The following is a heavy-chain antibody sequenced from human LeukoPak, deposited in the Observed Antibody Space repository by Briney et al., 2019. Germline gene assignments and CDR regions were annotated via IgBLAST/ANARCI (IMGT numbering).Heavy chain of an antibody. CDR3: ARANPEMATIRTVAFDI. Sequence: SVKVSCKASGGTFSSYAISWVRQAPGQGLEWMGRIIPILGIANYAQKFQGRVTITADKSTSTAYMELSSLRSEDTAVYYCARANPEMATIRTVAFDIWGQGTMVTVSS. V-gene: IGHV1-69*04. CDR2: IIPILGIA. CDR1: GGTFSSYA. D-gene: IGHD5-24*01. J-gene: IGHJ3*02.